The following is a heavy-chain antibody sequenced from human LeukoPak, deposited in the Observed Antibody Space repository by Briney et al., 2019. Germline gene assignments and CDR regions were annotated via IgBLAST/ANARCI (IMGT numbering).Heavy chain of an antibody. V-gene: IGHV3-21*01. D-gene: IGHD3-22*01. CDR3: ASDLYDSSGYSSPIHY. Sequence: GGSLRLSCAASGFSFSTYSMNWVRQAPGKGLEWVSSISSNGKYINYADSMKGRFTISRDNAKNSLYLQMNSLRAEDSAVYYCASDLYDSSGYSSPIHYWGQGTLVTVST. J-gene: IGHJ4*02. CDR1: GFSFSTYS. CDR2: ISSNGKYI.